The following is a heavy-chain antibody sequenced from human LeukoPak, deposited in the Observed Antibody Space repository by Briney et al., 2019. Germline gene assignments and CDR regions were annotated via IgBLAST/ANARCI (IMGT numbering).Heavy chain of an antibody. Sequence: GGTLRLSCAASGFTFSSYGMSWVRQAPGKGLEWVSAISGSGGSTYYADSVKGRFTISRDNSKNTLYLQMNSLRAEDTAVYYCARDLNWETYWGQGTLVTVSS. V-gene: IGHV3-23*01. CDR2: ISGSGGST. D-gene: IGHD1-1*01. CDR1: GFTFSSYG. J-gene: IGHJ4*02. CDR3: ARDLNWETY.